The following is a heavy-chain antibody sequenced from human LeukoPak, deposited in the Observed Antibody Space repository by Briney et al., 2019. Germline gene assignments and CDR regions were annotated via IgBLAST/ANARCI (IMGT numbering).Heavy chain of an antibody. CDR2: IYYTGST. J-gene: IGHJ6*03. V-gene: IGHV4-39*01. D-gene: IGHD3-9*01. CDR3: ARLLSYDILTDNYYKYNMDV. CDR1: GGSIISNNYY. Sequence: SETLSLTCTVSGGSIISNNYYWGWIRLPPGKGLEWIGSIYYTGSTYYNPSLNSRVTMSVDTSMNRFALKVSSVTAADTAVYYCARLLSYDILTDNYYKYNMDVWGKGTTVTVSS.